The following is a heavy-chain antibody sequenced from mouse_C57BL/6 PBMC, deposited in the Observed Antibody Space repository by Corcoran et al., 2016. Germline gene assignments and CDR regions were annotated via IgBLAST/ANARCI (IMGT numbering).Heavy chain of an antibody. D-gene: IGHD1-1*01. CDR3: GSGYGSSYWYFDV. J-gene: IGHJ1*03. CDR2: INPNNGGT. CDR1: GYTFTDYN. V-gene: IGHV1-18*01. Sequence: EVQLQQSGPELVKPGASVKIPCKASGYTFTDYNMDWGKQSHGKSLEWIGDINPNNGGTIYNQKFKGKATLTVDKSSSTAYMELRSLTSEDTAVYYCGSGYGSSYWYFDVWGTGTTVTVSS.